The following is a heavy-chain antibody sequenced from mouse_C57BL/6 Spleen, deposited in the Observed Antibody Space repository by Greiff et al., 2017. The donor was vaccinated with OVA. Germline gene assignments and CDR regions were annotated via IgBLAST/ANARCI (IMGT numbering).Heavy chain of an antibody. J-gene: IGHJ3*01. D-gene: IGHD1-1*01. Sequence: QVQLQQSGPELVKPGASVKISCKASGYAFSSSWMNWVKQRPGKGLEWIGRIYPGDGDPNYNGKFKGKATLTADKSSSTAYMQLSSLTSEDSAVYFCASDYYYGSGTWFAYWGQGTLVTVSA. V-gene: IGHV1-82*01. CDR3: ASDYYYGSGTWFAY. CDR1: GYAFSSSW. CDR2: IYPGDGDP.